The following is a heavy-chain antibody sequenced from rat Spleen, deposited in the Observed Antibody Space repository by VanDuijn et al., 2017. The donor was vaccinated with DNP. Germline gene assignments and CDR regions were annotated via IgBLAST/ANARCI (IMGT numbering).Heavy chain of an antibody. Sequence: QVQLKESGPGLVQPSQTLSLTCTVSGFSLTSYNVHWVRPPTGKGLDWMGIIWTGGNTHHNSTLKSRLSISRDTSTSQVFLKMNSVQTEDTAMYFCARSLATVAPTGAMYAWGQGTSVTVSS. CDR2: IWTGGNT. CDR1: GFSLTSYN. CDR3: ARSLATVAPTGAMYA. J-gene: IGHJ4*01. V-gene: IGHV2-30*01. D-gene: IGHD1-3*01.